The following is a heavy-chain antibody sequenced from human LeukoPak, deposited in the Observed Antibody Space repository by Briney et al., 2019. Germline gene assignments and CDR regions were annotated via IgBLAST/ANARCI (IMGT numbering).Heavy chain of an antibody. Sequence: GGSLRLSCAASGFTFSVYAMSWVRQAPGKGLEWASAISGSGGSTYYADSVKGRFTISRDNSKNTLYLQMNSLRAEDTAVYYCARGGSYLSAFDIWGQGTMVTVSS. CDR1: GFTFSVYA. CDR3: ARGGSYLSAFDI. V-gene: IGHV3-23*01. J-gene: IGHJ3*02. CDR2: ISGSGGST. D-gene: IGHD1-26*01.